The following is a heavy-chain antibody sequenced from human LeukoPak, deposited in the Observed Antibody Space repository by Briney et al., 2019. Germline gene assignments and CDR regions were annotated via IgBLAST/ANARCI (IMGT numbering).Heavy chain of an antibody. V-gene: IGHV3-33*08. J-gene: IGHJ4*02. D-gene: IGHD6-13*01. CDR1: GFTFSSYS. CDR2: IRYDGSNK. Sequence: GGSLRLSCAASGFTFSSYSMNWVRQAPGKGLEWVAFIRYDGSNKYYADSVKGRFTISRDNSKNTLYLQMNSLRAEDTAVYYCARHLRAHSSSLFFDYWGQGTLVTVSS. CDR3: ARHLRAHSSSLFFDY.